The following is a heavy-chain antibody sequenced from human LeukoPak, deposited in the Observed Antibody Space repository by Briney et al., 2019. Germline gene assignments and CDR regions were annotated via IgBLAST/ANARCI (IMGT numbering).Heavy chain of an antibody. J-gene: IGHJ4*02. D-gene: IGHD4-23*01. Sequence: SETLSLTCTVSGVSISNYYWNWIRQPAGKGLEWIGRFYTSGSTNYNYNPSLNSRVTMSVDTSKNRFSLKLSSVTAADTAMYFCARSPPDRNSLDYWGQGTLVTVSS. V-gene: IGHV4-4*07. CDR2: FYTSGSTNY. CDR1: GVSISNYY. CDR3: ARSPPDRNSLDY.